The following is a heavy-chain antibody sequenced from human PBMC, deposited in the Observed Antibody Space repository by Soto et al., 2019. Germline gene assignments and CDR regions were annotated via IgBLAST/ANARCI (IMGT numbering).Heavy chain of an antibody. V-gene: IGHV1-18*01. CDR3: AGGGYCSGGSCYAIGWFGP. Sequence: QVQLVQSGAEVKKPGASVKVSCKASGYTFTSYGISWVRQAPGQGLEWMGWISAYNGNTNYAQKLQGRVTMTTDTATSTAYMELRRLGSDAAAVYYCAGGGYCSGGSCYAIGWFGPWGQGTLVTVSS. CDR1: GYTFTSYG. D-gene: IGHD2-15*01. J-gene: IGHJ5*02. CDR2: ISAYNGNT.